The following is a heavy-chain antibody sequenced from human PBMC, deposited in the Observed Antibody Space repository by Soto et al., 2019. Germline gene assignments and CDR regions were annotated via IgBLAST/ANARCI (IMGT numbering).Heavy chain of an antibody. J-gene: IGHJ4*02. CDR3: ANSYSSGWSFCDY. V-gene: IGHV3-30*18. D-gene: IGHD6-19*01. CDR2: ISYDGSNK. CDR1: GFTFSSYG. Sequence: PGGSLSLSCAASGFTFSSYGMHWVRQAPGKGLEWVAVISYDGSNKYYADSVKGRLTISRENSKNSLYLQMNSLRAEATAVYYCANSYSSGWSFCDYWGQGTLVTVSS.